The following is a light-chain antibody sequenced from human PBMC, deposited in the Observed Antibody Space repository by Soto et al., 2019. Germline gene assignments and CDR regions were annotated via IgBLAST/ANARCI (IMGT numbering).Light chain of an antibody. Sequence: DIQMTQSPSSLSASVGERVTITCRASQDISNYLAWFQQKPGKAPKSLIYAASDLQSGVPSKFSGSGSGTDFTLTISSLQPEDFATYYCQQYKSLPLTFGGGTKVEIK. CDR3: QQYKSLPLT. V-gene: IGKV1-16*02. J-gene: IGKJ4*01. CDR2: AAS. CDR1: QDISNY.